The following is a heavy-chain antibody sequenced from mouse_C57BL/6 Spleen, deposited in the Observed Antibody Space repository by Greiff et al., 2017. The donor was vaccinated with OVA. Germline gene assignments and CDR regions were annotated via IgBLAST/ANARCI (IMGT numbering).Heavy chain of an antibody. V-gene: IGHV14-2*01. CDR3: AREYCTFYAMDY. Sequence: EVQLVESGAELVKPGASVKLSCKASGFNINDSYMHWVKQRTGQGLEWIGRIDPEDGDTNYAPKFQGKATLTADTSSNAAYLQLSSLTSEDTAVYYCAREYCTFYAMDYWGQGTSVTVSS. J-gene: IGHJ4*01. D-gene: IGHD5-1*01. CDR2: IDPEDGDT. CDR1: GFNINDSY.